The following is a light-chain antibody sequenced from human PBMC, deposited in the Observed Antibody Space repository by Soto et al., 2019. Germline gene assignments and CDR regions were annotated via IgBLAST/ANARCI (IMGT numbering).Light chain of an antibody. J-gene: IGKJ2*01. V-gene: IGKV3D-15*01. CDR3: RQYGHSPYT. CDR2: AAS. CDR1: QSVGNN. Sequence: EIQMTQSPSTLSASLGERATLSCRASQSVGNNLAWYQQKPGQAPRLLIYAASNMATGIPYRFSGSGSGTEFTTTTNRLQQADFSVYYYRQYGHSPYTFGQGTKVDIK.